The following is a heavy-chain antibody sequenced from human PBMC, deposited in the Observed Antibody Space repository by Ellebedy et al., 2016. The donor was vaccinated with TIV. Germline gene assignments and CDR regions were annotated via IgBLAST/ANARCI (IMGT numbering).Heavy chain of an antibody. CDR3: VGGDYMDV. CDR1: GFTFDDYA. Sequence: SLKISXAASGFTFDDYAMHWVRQAPGKGLEWVSGISWNSGSIGYADSVKGRFTISRDNAKNSLYLQMNSLRAEDTALYYCVGGDYMDVWGKGTTVTVSS. CDR2: ISWNSGSI. V-gene: IGHV3-9*01. J-gene: IGHJ6*03.